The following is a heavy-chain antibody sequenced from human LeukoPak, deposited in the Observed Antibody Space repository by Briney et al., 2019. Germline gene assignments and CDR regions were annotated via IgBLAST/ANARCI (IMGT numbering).Heavy chain of an antibody. CDR2: INPNSGGT. D-gene: IGHD6-19*01. CDR3: ARVSVGSGWYYFDY. V-gene: IGHV1-2*02. J-gene: IGHJ4*02. CDR1: GYTFTGYY. Sequence: ASVKVSCKASGYTFTGYYMHWVRQAPGQGLEWMGWINPNSGGTNYAQKFQGGVTMTRDTSISTAYMELSRLRSDDTAVYYCARVSVGSGWYYFDYWGQGTLVTVSS.